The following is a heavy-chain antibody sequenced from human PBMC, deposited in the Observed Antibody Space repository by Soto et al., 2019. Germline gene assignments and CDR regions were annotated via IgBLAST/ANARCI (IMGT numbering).Heavy chain of an antibody. CDR3: GRAAYSSGWYYFDH. Sequence: PGGSLRLSCAASGFTFNSYAMHWVRQAPGKGLEWMAVIWFDGSNKDYADSVKGRFTISRDNSKNTLYLQMNSLSAEDTAVYYCGRAAYSSGWYYFDHWGQGTLVTVPS. CDR1: GFTFNSYA. CDR2: IWFDGSNK. J-gene: IGHJ4*02. D-gene: IGHD6-19*01. V-gene: IGHV3-33*01.